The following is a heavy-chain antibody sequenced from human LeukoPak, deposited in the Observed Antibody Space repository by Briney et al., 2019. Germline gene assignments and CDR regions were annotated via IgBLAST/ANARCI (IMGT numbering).Heavy chain of an antibody. Sequence: ASVKVSCKVSGYTLTELSMHWVRQAPGKGLEWMGGFDPEDGETIYAQKFQGRVTITADESTSTAYMELSSLRSEDTAVYYCASGSTYYYDSSGYYFHNAFDIWGQGTTVTVSS. D-gene: IGHD3-22*01. V-gene: IGHV1-24*01. CDR1: GYTLTELS. CDR2: FDPEDGET. CDR3: ASGSTYYYDSSGYYFHNAFDI. J-gene: IGHJ3*02.